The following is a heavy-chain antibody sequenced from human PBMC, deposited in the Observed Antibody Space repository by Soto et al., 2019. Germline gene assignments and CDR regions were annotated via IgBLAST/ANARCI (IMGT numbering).Heavy chain of an antibody. D-gene: IGHD2-2*01. CDR1: GFSLSNARMG. Sequence: QVTLKESGPVLVKPTETLTLTCTVSGFSLSNARMGVSWIRQPPGKALEWLAHIFSNDEKSCSTSLKSRLTISKDTSKSQVVLTMTNMDPVDTATYYCARLRDIVVVPAAMNWFDPWGQGTLVTVSS. V-gene: IGHV2-26*01. J-gene: IGHJ5*02. CDR2: IFSNDEK. CDR3: ARLRDIVVVPAAMNWFDP.